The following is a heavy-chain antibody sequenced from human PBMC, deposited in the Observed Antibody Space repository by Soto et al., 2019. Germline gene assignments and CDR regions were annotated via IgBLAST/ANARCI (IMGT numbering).Heavy chain of an antibody. D-gene: IGHD4-4*01. Sequence: SETLSLTCTVSGGSIRSYYWSWIRQPPGKGLEWIGYIYYSGSTNYNPSLKSRVTISVDTSKNQFSLKLTSVTAADTAVYYCVRLPVDAFDIWGQGTMVTVSS. V-gene: IGHV4-59*08. J-gene: IGHJ3*02. CDR2: IYYSGST. CDR3: VRLPVDAFDI. CDR1: GGSIRSYY.